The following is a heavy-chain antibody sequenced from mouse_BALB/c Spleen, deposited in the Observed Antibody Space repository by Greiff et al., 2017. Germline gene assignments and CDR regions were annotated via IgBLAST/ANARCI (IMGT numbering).Heavy chain of an antibody. J-gene: IGHJ3*01. D-gene: IGHD2-3*01. V-gene: IGHV5-2*01. CDR1: EYAFPSHD. CDR2: INSDGGST. Sequence: EVKLMESGGGLVQPGESLKLSCESNEYAFPSHDMSWVRKTPEKRLELVAAINSDGGSTYYPDTMERRFIISRDNTKKTLYLQMSSLRSEDTALYYCARKSYDGPFAYWGQGTLVTVSA. CDR3: ARKSYDGPFAY.